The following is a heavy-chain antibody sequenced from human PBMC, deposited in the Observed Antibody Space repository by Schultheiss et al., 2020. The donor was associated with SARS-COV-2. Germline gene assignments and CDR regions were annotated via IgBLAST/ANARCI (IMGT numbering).Heavy chain of an antibody. D-gene: IGHD7-27*01. CDR3: AIDPNWGSGDS. V-gene: IGHV3-23*01. J-gene: IGHJ5*01. CDR1: GFSFRTHT. CDR2: LSPNSDTT. Sequence: GGSLRLSCAASGFSFRTHTMMWARQAPGKGLEWVTALSPNSDTTFIADSVRGRFTISRDNSMNTLFLQMNSLRVDDTAVYYCAIDPNWGSGDSWGQGTLVTVSS.